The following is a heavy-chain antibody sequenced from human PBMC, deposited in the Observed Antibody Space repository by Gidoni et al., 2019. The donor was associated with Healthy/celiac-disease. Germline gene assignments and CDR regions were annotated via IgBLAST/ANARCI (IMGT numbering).Heavy chain of an antibody. V-gene: IGHV4-34*01. CDR2: INHSGST. Sequence: QVQLQQWGAGLLKPSETLSLTSAVYGGSFSGYYWSWLRQPPGKGLEWIGEINHSGSTNYNPSLKSRVTISVDTSKNQFSLKLSSVTAADTAVYYCARGPAVVVVITPPEFDYWGQGTLVTVSS. D-gene: IGHD3-22*01. J-gene: IGHJ4*02. CDR1: GGSFSGYY. CDR3: ARGPAVVVVITPPEFDY.